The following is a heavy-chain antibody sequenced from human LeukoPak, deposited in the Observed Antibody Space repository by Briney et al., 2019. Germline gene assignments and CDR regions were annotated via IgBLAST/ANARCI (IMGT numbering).Heavy chain of an antibody. V-gene: IGHV3-9*01. J-gene: IGHJ5*02. CDR2: ISWNSGSI. CDR1: GLTFDDYA. D-gene: IGHD3-10*01. Sequence: GRSLRLSCAASGLTFDDYAMHWVRQAPGKGLEWVSGISWNSGSIGYADSVKGRFTIYRDNAKNSLYLQMNSLRAEDTALYYCAKDGEAASITASNWFDPWGQGTLVTVSS. CDR3: AKDGEAASITASNWFDP.